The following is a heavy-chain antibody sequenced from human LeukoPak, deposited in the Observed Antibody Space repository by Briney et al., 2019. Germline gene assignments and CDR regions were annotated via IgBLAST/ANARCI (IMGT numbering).Heavy chain of an antibody. D-gene: IGHD3-10*01. CDR3: ARAGNYYGRHTNWFDP. J-gene: IGHJ5*02. Sequence: GESVRLSCAASGFTFSLYSITWVRQTPGRGLEWVSSISSSGSYIYYADSVKGRFTISRDNAKNSLYLQMNSLRAEDTAVYYCARAGNYYGRHTNWFDPWGQGTLVTVSS. CDR1: GFTFSLYS. V-gene: IGHV3-21*01. CDR2: ISSSGSYI.